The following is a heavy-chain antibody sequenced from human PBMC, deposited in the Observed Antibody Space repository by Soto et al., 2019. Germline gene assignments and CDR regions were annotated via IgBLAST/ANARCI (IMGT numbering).Heavy chain of an antibody. V-gene: IGHV4-34*01. J-gene: IGHJ6*02. D-gene: IGHD3-10*01. CDR2: VNHSGEA. CDR1: GGSFRNYY. CDR3: ARVRDSITLV. Sequence: PSETLSLTCGVYGGSFRNYYWIWVRQPPGKGLEWIGEVNHSGEATYNPSLQSRITISLDTSNSQFSLKLTSVTAADTAVYYCARVRDSITLVWGQGTTVTVSS.